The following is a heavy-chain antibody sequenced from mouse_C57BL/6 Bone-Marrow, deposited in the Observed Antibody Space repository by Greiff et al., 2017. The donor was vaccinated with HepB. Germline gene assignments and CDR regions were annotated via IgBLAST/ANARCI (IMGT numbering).Heavy chain of an antibody. V-gene: IGHV2-5*01. CDR2: IWRGGST. J-gene: IGHJ4*01. CDR3: AKADYDGIYYYAMDY. D-gene: IGHD2-4*01. CDR1: GFSLTSYG. Sequence: QVQLQQSGPGLVQPSQSLSITCTVSGFSLTSYGVHWVRQSPGKGLEWLGVIWRGGSTDYNAAFMSRLRITKDNSKSQVFFKMNSLQADDTAIYYCAKADYDGIYYYAMDYWGQGTSVTVSS.